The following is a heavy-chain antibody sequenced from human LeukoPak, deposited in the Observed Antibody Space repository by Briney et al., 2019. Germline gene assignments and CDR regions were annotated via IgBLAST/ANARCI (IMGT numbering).Heavy chain of an antibody. J-gene: IGHJ4*02. Sequence: ASVKVSCKASGYTFTSFGISWVRQAPGQGLEWIGWISAYNGYTNSAQKFQGRVTMTADTFTGTAYMELRSLRSDDSAVYYWARDHGDSSSWYLAFDYWGQGTLVTVSS. V-gene: IGHV1-18*01. D-gene: IGHD6-13*01. CDR1: GYTFTSFG. CDR2: ISAYNGYT. CDR3: ARDHGDSSSWYLAFDY.